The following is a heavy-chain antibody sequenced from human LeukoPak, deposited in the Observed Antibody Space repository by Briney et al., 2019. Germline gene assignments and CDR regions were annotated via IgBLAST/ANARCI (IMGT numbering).Heavy chain of an antibody. J-gene: IGHJ4*02. CDR3: AIINHPDGRVY. CDR2: IYAGNSDA. Sequence: GESLRISCQGFGYPFTTSRIGLVRQLPGKGLEWTAIIYAGNSDAKYSPSFQGQVSISTDRSISTAYLHWSSLKASDTAIYYCAIINHPDGRVYWGQGTLVTVSS. D-gene: IGHD5-24*01. V-gene: IGHV5-51*01. CDR1: GYPFTTSR.